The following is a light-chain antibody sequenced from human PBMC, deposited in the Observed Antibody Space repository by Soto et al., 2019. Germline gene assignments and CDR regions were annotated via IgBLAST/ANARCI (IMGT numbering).Light chain of an antibody. CDR3: CSYAGSYPYV. V-gene: IGLV2-8*01. J-gene: IGLJ1*01. Sequence: QSVLTQPPSASGSPGQSVTISCTGTSSDVGGDKFVSWYQQHPGKAPKLMIYEVTKRPSGVPDRFSGSKSGNTASLTVSGLQAEDEADYYCCSYAGSYPYVFGTGTKVTVL. CDR1: SSDVGGDKF. CDR2: EVT.